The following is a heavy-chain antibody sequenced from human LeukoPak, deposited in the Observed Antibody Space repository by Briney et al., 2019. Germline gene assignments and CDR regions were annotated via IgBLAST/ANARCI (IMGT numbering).Heavy chain of an antibody. Sequence: PGGSLRLSCGAPGFTFSGDHMSWVRQAPGKGLEWVSVIYAGGSTYYADSVKGRFTISRDNFKNTLFLQMNSLRAEDTAVYYCGRVLELSFDYWGQGALVTVSS. D-gene: IGHD1-26*01. CDR2: IYAGGST. CDR3: GRVLELSFDY. J-gene: IGHJ4*02. CDR1: GFTFSGDH. V-gene: IGHV3-53*01.